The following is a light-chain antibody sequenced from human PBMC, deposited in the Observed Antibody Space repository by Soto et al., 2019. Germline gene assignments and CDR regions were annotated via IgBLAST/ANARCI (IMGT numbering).Light chain of an antibody. J-gene: IGKJ1*01. CDR1: QGISSY. CDR3: QQLNSYPWT. Sequence: IQLTQSPSSLSASVGDRVTITCRASQGISSYLAWYQQKPGKAPKLLIYAASTLQSGVPSRFSGSGSGTDFTLTTSSLQSEDFATYYCQQLNSYPWTFGLGTKVEIK. V-gene: IGKV1-9*01. CDR2: AAS.